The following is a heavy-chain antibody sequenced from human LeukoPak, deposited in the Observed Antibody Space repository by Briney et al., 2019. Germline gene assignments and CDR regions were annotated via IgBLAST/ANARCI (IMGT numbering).Heavy chain of an antibody. V-gene: IGHV4-59*08. CDR1: GGSISGYY. Sequence: SETLSLTCTVSGGSISGYYWSWIRQPPGKGLEWIGYIYYSGSTNYNPSLKSRVTISIDTSKNQFSLKLTSVTAADTAVYYCARSGDYAWFDPWGQGTLVTVSS. D-gene: IGHD4-17*01. J-gene: IGHJ5*02. CDR2: IYYSGST. CDR3: ARSGDYAWFDP.